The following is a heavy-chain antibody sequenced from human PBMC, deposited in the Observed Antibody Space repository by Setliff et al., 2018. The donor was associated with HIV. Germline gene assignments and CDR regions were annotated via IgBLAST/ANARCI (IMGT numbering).Heavy chain of an antibody. V-gene: IGHV4-4*07. J-gene: IGHJ5*01. CDR2: IYTRGNT. CDR3: ARGGAVSADFDS. D-gene: IGHD3-16*01. CDR1: GASITSHN. Sequence: PSETLSLTCSVSGASITSHNWSWIRQAAGKGLEWIGRIYTRGNTNYNPSLRSRVTMSVDTSKNQFSLKVTSVTAADTAVYYCARGGAVSADFDSWGQGTLVTVSS.